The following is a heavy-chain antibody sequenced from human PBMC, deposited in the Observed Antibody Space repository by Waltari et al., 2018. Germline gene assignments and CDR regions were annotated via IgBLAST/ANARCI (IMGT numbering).Heavy chain of an antibody. CDR1: GYTFTSYD. CDR3: ACHSSRDDY. Sequence: QVQLVQSGAEVKKPGASVKVSCKASGYTFTSYDINWVRQATGQGLEWMGWRNPNSGNTGYAQKVQGRVTITRNTSIGTGYIELSSLRSEATAVYYCACHSSRDDYWGQGTLVPVSS. V-gene: IGHV1-8*03. D-gene: IGHD6-13*01. J-gene: IGHJ4*02. CDR2: RNPNSGNT.